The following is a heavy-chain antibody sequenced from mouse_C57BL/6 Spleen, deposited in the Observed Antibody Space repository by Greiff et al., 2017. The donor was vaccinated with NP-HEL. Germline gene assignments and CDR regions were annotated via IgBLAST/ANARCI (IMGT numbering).Heavy chain of an antibody. CDR2: IDPETGGT. D-gene: IGHD2-3*01. CDR1: GYTFTDYE. Sequence: VQLQQSGAELVRPGASVTLSCKASGYTFTDYEMHWVKQTPVHGLEWIGAIDPETGGTAYNQKFKGKAILTADKSSSTAYMELRSLTSEDSAVYYCTRRGLLLDYWGQGTTLTVSS. V-gene: IGHV1-15*01. J-gene: IGHJ2*01. CDR3: TRRGLLLDY.